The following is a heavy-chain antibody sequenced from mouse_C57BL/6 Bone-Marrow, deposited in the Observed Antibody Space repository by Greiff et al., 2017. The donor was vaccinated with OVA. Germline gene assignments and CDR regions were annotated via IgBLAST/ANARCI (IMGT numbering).Heavy chain of an antibody. D-gene: IGHD1-1*01. V-gene: IGHV5-9-1*02. CDR3: TRGTVYVDFGC. J-gene: IGHJ1*03. Sequence: EVQLQQPGAGLVKPGGSLKLSCAASGFTFTSYAMPWVRQTPEKRLEWVAYISSGGDYIYYKDTVKGRFTISRDNARNTLYLQLSSLKSEDTAVYYYTRGTVYVDFGCRGKGITVT. CDR2: ISSGGDYI. CDR1: GFTFTSYA.